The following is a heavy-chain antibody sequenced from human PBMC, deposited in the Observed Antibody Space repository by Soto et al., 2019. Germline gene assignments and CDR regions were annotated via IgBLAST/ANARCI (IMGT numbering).Heavy chain of an antibody. CDR3: ARDRDIVVVPAAISNYYYGMDV. CDR1: GYTFTSYG. Sequence: QVQLVQSGAEVKKPGASVKVSCKASGYTFTSYGISWVRQAPGQGLEWMGWISAYNGNTNYAQKLPGRVTMTTDTSTSTAYMELRSLRSDDTAVYYCARDRDIVVVPAAISNYYYGMDVWGQGTTVTVSS. J-gene: IGHJ6*02. CDR2: ISAYNGNT. D-gene: IGHD2-2*02. V-gene: IGHV1-18*04.